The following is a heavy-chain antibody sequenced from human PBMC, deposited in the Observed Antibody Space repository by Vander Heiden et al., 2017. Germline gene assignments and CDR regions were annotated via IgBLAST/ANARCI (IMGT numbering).Heavy chain of an antibody. J-gene: IGHJ3*02. D-gene: IGHD3-22*01. Sequence: QVQLQESGPGLVKPSQTLSLTCTVSGGSISSGGYYWSWIRQHPGKGLEWIGYIYYSGSTYYNQSLKSLVTISVDTSKNQFSLKLSSVTAADTAVYYCARGPYYYDSSVDAFDIWGQGTMVTVSS. CDR3: ARGPYYYDSSVDAFDI. CDR1: GGSISSGGYY. V-gene: IGHV4-31*01. CDR2: IYYSGST.